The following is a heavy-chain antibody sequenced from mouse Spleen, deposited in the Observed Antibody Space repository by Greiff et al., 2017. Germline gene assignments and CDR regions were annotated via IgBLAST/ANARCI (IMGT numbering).Heavy chain of an antibody. CDR1: GYSITSDYA. CDR3: ARMITTAMDY. CDR2: ISYSGST. D-gene: IGHD2-4*01. Sequence: VQLKQSGPGLVKPSQSLSLTCTVTGYSITSDYAWNWIRQFPGNKLEWMGYISYSGSTSYNPSLKSRISITRDTSKNQFFLQLNSVTTEDTATYYCARMITTAMDYWGQGTSVTVSS. J-gene: IGHJ4*01. V-gene: IGHV3-2*02.